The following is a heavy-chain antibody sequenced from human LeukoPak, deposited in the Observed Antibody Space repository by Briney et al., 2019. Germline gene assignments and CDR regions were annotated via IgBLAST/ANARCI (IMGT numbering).Heavy chain of an antibody. CDR2: ISGSGGST. D-gene: IGHD3-9*01. CDR3: AKVNFDWLLSNFDY. J-gene: IGHJ4*02. Sequence: PGGSLRLSCAASGFTFSSYAMSWVRQAPGKGLEWVSAISGSGGSTYYADSVKGRFTISRDNSKNTLYLQMNSLRAKDTAVYYCAKVNFDWLLSNFDYWGQGTLVTVSS. CDR1: GFTFSSYA. V-gene: IGHV3-23*01.